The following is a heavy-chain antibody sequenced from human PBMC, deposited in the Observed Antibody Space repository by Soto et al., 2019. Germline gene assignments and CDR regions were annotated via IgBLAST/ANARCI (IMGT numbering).Heavy chain of an antibody. CDR3: ARDLVAVATLRQLGVSGY. J-gene: IGHJ4*02. CDR1: GYTFTSYG. D-gene: IGHD6-19*01. V-gene: IGHV1-18*01. Sequence: QVQLVQSGAEVKKPGASVKVSCKASGYTFTSYGISWVRQAPGQGLEWMGWISAYNGNTNYAQKLQGRVTMTTDTATSIAYMELRSLRSDDTAVYYCARDLVAVATLRQLGVSGYWGQGTLVTVSS. CDR2: ISAYNGNT.